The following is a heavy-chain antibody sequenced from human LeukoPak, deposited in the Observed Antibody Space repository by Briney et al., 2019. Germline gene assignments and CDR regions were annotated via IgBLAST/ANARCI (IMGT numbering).Heavy chain of an antibody. Sequence: GGSLRLSCAASGFTFSSYSMNWVRQAPGRGLEWVSSISSSSSYIYYADSVRGRFTISRDNAKNSLYLQMNSLRAEDTAVYYCAKGERLRYFDWPYPDFDYWGQGTLVTVSS. D-gene: IGHD3-9*01. CDR3: AKGERLRYFDWPYPDFDY. V-gene: IGHV3-21*01. CDR2: ISSSSSYI. CDR1: GFTFSSYS. J-gene: IGHJ4*02.